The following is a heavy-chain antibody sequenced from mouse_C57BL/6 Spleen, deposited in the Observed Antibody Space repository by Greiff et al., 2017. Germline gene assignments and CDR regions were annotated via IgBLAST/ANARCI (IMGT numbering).Heavy chain of an antibody. CDR2: IDPSVSET. V-gene: IGHV1-52*01. CDR3: ARGSWFDY. J-gene: IGHJ2*01. D-gene: IGHD1-1*01. Sequence: QVQLQQPGAELVRPGSSVKLSCKASGYTFTSYWMHWVKQRPLQGLEWIGNIDPSVSETHNNQKCKDKATLTVDKSSSTAYMQLSSLTAEYSACYDCARGSWFDYWGQGTTLTVSS. CDR1: GYTFTSYW.